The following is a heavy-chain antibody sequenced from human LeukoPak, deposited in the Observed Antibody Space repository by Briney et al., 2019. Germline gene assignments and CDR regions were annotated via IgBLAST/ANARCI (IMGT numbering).Heavy chain of an antibody. CDR1: GFTFSSYA. CDR2: ISGSGGST. J-gene: IGHJ5*01. D-gene: IGHD3-22*01. Sequence: AGGSLRLSCAASGFTFSSYAMSWVRQAPGKGLEWVSAISGSGGSTYYADSVKGRFTISRDNSKNTLYLQMNSLRAEDTAVYYCAKTPIVYDSSGYCDSWGQGTLVTVSS. CDR3: AKTPIVYDSSGYCDS. V-gene: IGHV3-23*01.